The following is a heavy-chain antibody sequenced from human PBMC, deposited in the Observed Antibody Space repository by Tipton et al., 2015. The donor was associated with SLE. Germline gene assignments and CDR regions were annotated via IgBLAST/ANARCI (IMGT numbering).Heavy chain of an antibody. CDR2: INHSGST. V-gene: IGHV4-34*01. Sequence: LRLSCAVYGGSFSGYYWSWIRQPPGKGLEWIGEINHSGSTNYNPSLKSRVTISVDTSKNQLSLKLSSVTAADTAVYYCARGGSHYYDSSGLTYYFDYRGQGTLGTVSS. J-gene: IGHJ4*02. D-gene: IGHD3-22*01. CDR1: GGSFSGYY. CDR3: ARGGSHYYDSSGLTYYFDY.